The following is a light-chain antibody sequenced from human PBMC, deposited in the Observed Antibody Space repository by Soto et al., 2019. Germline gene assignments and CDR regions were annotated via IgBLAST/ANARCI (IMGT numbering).Light chain of an antibody. Sequence: DIQLTQSPSFLSSSVGDRVTITCRASQDISSSLAWYQQKPGKAPKLLIYAASTLQGGVPSRFSGSGSGTEFTLTISSLQPEDFATYYCQQLNRYPSITFGQGTRLESK. J-gene: IGKJ5*01. CDR2: AAS. V-gene: IGKV1-9*01. CDR1: QDISSS. CDR3: QQLNRYPSIT.